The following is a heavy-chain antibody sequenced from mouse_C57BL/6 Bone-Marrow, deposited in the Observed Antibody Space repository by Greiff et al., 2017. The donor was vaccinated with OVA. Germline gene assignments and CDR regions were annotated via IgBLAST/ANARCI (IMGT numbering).Heavy chain of an antibody. Sequence: EVMLVESGGGLVQPGESLKLSCESNEYEFPSHDMSWVRKTPEKRLELVADINSDGGRTYYPDTMESRFIISRDNTKKTLYLQMSSLRAEDTALYYCARHGLRPELGPFYAMDYWGQGTSVTVSS. D-gene: IGHD2-4*01. CDR2: INSDGGRT. CDR1: EYEFPSHD. CDR3: ARHGLRPELGPFYAMDY. J-gene: IGHJ4*01. V-gene: IGHV5-2*01.